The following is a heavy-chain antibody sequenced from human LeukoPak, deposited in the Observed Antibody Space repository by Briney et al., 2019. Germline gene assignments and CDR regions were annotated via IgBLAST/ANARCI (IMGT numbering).Heavy chain of an antibody. J-gene: IGHJ6*03. CDR3: ARAGVILPAAISYYHYYYMDV. CDR2: INTDGSST. CDR1: GFTFSSYW. V-gene: IGHV3-74*01. D-gene: IGHD2-2*01. Sequence: YPGGSLRLSCAASGFTFSSYWMHWVRQAPGKGLVWVSRINTDGSSTSYADSVKGRFTISRDNAKNTLYLQMNSLRAEDTAVYYCARAGVILPAAISYYHYYYMDVWGKGNTVTVSS.